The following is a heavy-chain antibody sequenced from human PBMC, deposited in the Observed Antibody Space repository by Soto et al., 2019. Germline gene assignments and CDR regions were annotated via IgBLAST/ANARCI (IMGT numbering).Heavy chain of an antibody. CDR1: EFTFSNYW. Sequence: VNSGGSLRLSCAASEFTFSNYWMHWVRQAPGKGLVWVSRIHSDGSSTSYADSVKGRFTISRDTAKNTLYLQMDSLRAEDTAVYYCARDFGYWGQGSLVPVSS. CDR2: IHSDGSST. V-gene: IGHV3-74*01. CDR3: ARDFGY. J-gene: IGHJ4*02.